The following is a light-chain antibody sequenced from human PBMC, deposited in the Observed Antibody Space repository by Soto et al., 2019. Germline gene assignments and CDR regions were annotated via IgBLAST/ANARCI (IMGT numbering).Light chain of an antibody. J-gene: IGLJ2*01. Sequence: QSALTQPASVSGSPGQSITISCTGTNSDVGGYNYVSWYQQYPGKAPKLMISEVSNRPSGFSNRLSGSKSGNTASLTISGLQAEDEADYYCSSYRSSRSSSTLVFGGGTKLTVL. V-gene: IGLV2-14*01. CDR2: EVS. CDR1: NSDVGGYNY. CDR3: SSYRSSRSSSTLV.